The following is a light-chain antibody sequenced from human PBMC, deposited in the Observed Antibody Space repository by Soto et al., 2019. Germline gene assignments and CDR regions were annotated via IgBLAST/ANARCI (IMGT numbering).Light chain of an antibody. CDR3: QQYGRSLFT. J-gene: IGKJ3*01. Sequence: EIVLTQSPGTLSLSPGERATLSCRASQSVSSSYLAWYQQKPGQAPRLLIYGASSRATGIPDRFSGSGSGTDFTLTISRLEPEDFAVYDCQQYGRSLFTFGAGTKVDIK. V-gene: IGKV3-20*01. CDR1: QSVSSSY. CDR2: GAS.